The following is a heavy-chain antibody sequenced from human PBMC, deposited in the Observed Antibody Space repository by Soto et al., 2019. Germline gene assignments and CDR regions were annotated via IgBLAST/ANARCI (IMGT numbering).Heavy chain of an antibody. J-gene: IGHJ5*02. V-gene: IGHV4-39*01. CDR1: GGSINSSSYF. Sequence: XETRSLTCSVSGGSINSSSYFWGWVRQPPGKGLEWIGIIYYSGSTYYNPSLRSRVTISVDTSKNQFSLKLSSVTAADTAVFYCARHYSSGSRNWFDPWGQGSLVTVSS. D-gene: IGHD6-19*01. CDR2: IYYSGST. CDR3: ARHYSSGSRNWFDP.